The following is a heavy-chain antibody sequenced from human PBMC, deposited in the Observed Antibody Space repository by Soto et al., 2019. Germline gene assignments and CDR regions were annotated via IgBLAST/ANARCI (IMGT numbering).Heavy chain of an antibody. CDR1: GFTFSSYS. D-gene: IGHD1-26*01. CDR3: ARGQVGASLNAFDI. Sequence: PVGSLRLSCVASGFTFSSYSINWVRRAPGKGLEWVSSISAISNDISYADSVKGRFTISRDNAKTSLFLQMNSLRAEDTAVYYCARGQVGASLNAFDIWGQGTMVTVSS. J-gene: IGHJ3*02. V-gene: IGHV3-21*01. CDR2: ISAISNDI.